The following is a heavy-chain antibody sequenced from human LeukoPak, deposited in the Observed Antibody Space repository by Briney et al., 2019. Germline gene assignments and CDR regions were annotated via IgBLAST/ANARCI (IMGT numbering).Heavy chain of an antibody. CDR1: GYTFTSYD. CDR2: MNPNSGNT. V-gene: IGHV1-8*01. D-gene: IGHD6-13*01. J-gene: IGHJ6*03. CDR3: ARGLSSWYYYYYYMDV. Sequence: ASVKVSCKASGYTFTSYDINWVRQATGQGLEWMGWMNPNSGNTGYAQKFQGRVTMTRNTSISTAYMELSSLRSEDTAVYYCARGLSSWYYYYYYMDVWGKGTTVTVSS.